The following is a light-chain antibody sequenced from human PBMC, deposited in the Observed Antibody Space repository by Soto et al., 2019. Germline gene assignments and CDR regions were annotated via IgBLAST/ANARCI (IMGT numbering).Light chain of an antibody. CDR2: GAS. V-gene: IGKV3-20*01. CDR1: QSVGRNY. J-gene: IGKJ4*01. CDR3: QRYASSPLT. Sequence: EIVLTQSPGTLSLSPGERATLSCRASQSVGRNYLAWYQQKPGQAPRLLIYGASSRATGIPDGFSGSGSGTDFTLTISRLEPEDFAVYYCQRYASSPLTFGGGTEVEIK.